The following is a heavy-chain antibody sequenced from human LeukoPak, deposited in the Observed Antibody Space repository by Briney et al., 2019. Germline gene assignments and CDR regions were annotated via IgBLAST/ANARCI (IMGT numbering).Heavy chain of an antibody. J-gene: IGHJ5*02. Sequence: GGSLRLSCAASGFTFSSYWMSWVRQAPGKRLEWVANIKQDGSEKYYVDSVKGRFTISRDNAKNSLYLQMNSLRAEDTAVYYCARDSYGSGSYYNNWFDPWGQGTLVTVSS. CDR2: IKQDGSEK. CDR3: ARDSYGSGSYYNNWFDP. CDR1: GFTFSSYW. V-gene: IGHV3-7*01. D-gene: IGHD3-10*01.